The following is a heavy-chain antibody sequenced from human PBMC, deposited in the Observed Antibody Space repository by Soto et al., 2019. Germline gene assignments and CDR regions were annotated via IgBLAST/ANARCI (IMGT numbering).Heavy chain of an antibody. D-gene: IGHD3-3*01. J-gene: IGHJ6*02. V-gene: IGHV2-5*02. CDR2: IYWDDDK. CDR1: GFSLSTSGVG. Sequence: QITLKESGPTLVKPTQTLTLTCTFSGFSLSTSGVGMGWIRQPPGKALEWLALIYWDDDKRYSTSLKSRLTITKDTSKNHVVLTMTNMDPVDTATYYCAHINTIFVVVISRRSYGMDVWGQGTTVTVSS. CDR3: AHINTIFVVVISRRSYGMDV.